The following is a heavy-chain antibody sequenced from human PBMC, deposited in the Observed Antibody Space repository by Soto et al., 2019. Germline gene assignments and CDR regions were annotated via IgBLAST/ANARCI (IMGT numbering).Heavy chain of an antibody. CDR3: ATVTYYDYIWGRFPYYVAY. Sequence: EVQLLESGGGLVQPGWSLRLSCAASGFTFSSYAMSWVRQAPGKGLEWVSAMRGSGGSTYYADTVKGRFTISRDNSTPPRYRQMNSRRAGESAVYYGATVTYYDYIWGRFPYYVAYWGKGSLVTVSS. V-gene: IGHV3-23*01. D-gene: IGHD3-16*01. J-gene: IGHJ4*02. CDR2: MRGSGGST. CDR1: GFTFSSYA.